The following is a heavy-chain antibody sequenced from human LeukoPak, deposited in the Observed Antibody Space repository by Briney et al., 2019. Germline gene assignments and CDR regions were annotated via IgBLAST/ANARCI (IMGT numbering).Heavy chain of an antibody. CDR2: ISSRGSTI. D-gene: IGHD6-13*01. CDR1: ALTFSKYG. J-gene: IGHJ2*01. V-gene: IGHV3-48*02. CDR3: ARDRSSSAAPLLRL. Sequence: GRSLTLSCAASALTFSKYGMNCDRQAPGEGREWDSYISSRGSTIYCADSVEGRFTLSRDNTQNSLYLEMNSLRDGDTGVYFCARDRSSSAAPLLRLWGRGALVSVS.